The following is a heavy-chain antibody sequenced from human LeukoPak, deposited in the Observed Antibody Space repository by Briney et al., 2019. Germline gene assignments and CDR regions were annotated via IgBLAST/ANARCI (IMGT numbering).Heavy chain of an antibody. CDR1: GGSISSSSYY. Sequence: PSETLSLTCTVSGGSISSSSYYWGWIRQPPGKGLEWIGSIYYSGSTYYNPSLKSRVTISVDTSKNQFSLKLSSVTAADTAVYYCARDSRGFGELSDWFDPWGQGTLVTVSS. CDR2: IYYSGST. V-gene: IGHV4-39*07. D-gene: IGHD3-10*01. J-gene: IGHJ5*02. CDR3: ARDSRGFGELSDWFDP.